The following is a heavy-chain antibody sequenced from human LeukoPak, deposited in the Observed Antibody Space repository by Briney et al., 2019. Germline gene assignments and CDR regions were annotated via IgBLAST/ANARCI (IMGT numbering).Heavy chain of an antibody. CDR3: ARDGVGYYESCGYYYFQH. CDR2: INPNSGGT. V-gene: IGHV1-2*02. CDR1: GYTFTVYY. J-gene: IGHJ1*01. Sequence: ASVTVSFTASGYTFTVYYMHWVRQAPGHGLEWMGWINPNSGGTNYAQKFQSRVTMIRDTSISTAYMVLSRLRSDDTAVYYWARDGVGYYESCGYYYFQHWGQGTLVTVSS. D-gene: IGHD3-22*01.